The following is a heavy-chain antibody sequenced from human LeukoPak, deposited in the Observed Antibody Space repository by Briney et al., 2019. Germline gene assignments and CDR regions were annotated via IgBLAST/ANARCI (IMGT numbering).Heavy chain of an antibody. V-gene: IGHV4-59*01. J-gene: IGHJ3*02. D-gene: IGHD4-11*01. CDR3: ARDRTGTTDAFGI. CDR2: IYYSGST. Sequence: SETLSLTCTVSGGSISSYYWSWIRRPPGKGLEWIGYIYYSGSTNYNPSLKSRVTISVDTSKNQFSLKLSSVTAADTAVYYCARDRTGTTDAFGIWGQGTMVTVSS. CDR1: GGSISSYY.